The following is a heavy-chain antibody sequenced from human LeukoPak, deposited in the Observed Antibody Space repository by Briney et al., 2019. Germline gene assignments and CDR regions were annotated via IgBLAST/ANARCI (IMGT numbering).Heavy chain of an antibody. Sequence: GGSLRLSCAASGFTFSSYAMHWVRQAPGKGLEYVSAISSNGGSTYYADSVKGRFTISRDNSKNTLYLQMSSLRAEDTAVYYCVKEAAGYFDYWGQGTLVTVSS. J-gene: IGHJ4*02. CDR1: GFTFSSYA. CDR3: VKEAAGYFDY. CDR2: ISSNGGST. V-gene: IGHV3-64D*06. D-gene: IGHD6-13*01.